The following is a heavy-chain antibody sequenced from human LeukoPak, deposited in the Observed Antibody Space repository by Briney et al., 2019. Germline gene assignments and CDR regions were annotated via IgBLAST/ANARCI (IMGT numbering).Heavy chain of an antibody. CDR1: GFTFSSYA. J-gene: IGHJ4*02. CDR3: ARDGGDFYGSGSYLAY. V-gene: IGHV3-48*03. D-gene: IGHD3-10*01. Sequence: GGSLRLSCEASGFTFSSYAMSWVRQAPGKGLEWVSYISSSGSTIYYTDSVKGRFTISRDNAKNSLYLQMNSLRAEDTAIYYCARDGGDFYGSGSYLAYWGQGTLVTVSS. CDR2: ISSSGSTI.